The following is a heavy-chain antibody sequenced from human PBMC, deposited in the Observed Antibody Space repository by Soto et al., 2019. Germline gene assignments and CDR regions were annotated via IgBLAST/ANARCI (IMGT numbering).Heavy chain of an antibody. V-gene: IGHV4-34*01. D-gene: IGHD2-2*01. CDR1: GGSFSGYY. CDR3: ARGVCSSNSCYLIDY. J-gene: IGHJ4*02. CDR2: INHSGST. Sequence: PSETLSLTCAVYGGSFSGYYWSWIRQPPGKGLEWIGEINHSGSTNYNPSLKSRVTISVDTSKNQFSLKLSSVTAADTAVYYCARGVCSSNSCYLIDYWGQGTLVTVSS.